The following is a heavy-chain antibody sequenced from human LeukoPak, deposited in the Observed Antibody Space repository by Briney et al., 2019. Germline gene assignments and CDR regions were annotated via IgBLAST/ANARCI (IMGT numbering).Heavy chain of an antibody. D-gene: IGHD3-10*01. CDR2: ISGGGGAT. V-gene: IGHV3-23*01. Sequence: PGGSLRLSCAASGFDFSNQAMSWVRQAPGKGLEWVSGISGGGGATYSADSVKGRFTISRDNSKNTLYLQMNSLRAEDTAVYYCAPDPTMVRGVIPPFDYWGQGTLVTVSS. CDR3: APDPTMVRGVIPPFDY. J-gene: IGHJ4*02. CDR1: GFDFSNQA.